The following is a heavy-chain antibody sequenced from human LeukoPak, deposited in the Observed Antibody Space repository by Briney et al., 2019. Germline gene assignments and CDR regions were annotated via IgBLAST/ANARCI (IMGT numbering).Heavy chain of an antibody. V-gene: IGHV3-30*02. CDR3: AKDLSVYFSGGSSYTNWFDP. Sequence: GGSLRLSCAASGFTFSGCGMHWVRQAPGQGLEWVAFIRYDGSDKRYADSVKGRFTISRDNSRNTLYLQMNSLRPADTAVYYCAKDLSVYFSGGSSYTNWFDPWGQGTLVTVSS. CDR2: IRYDGSDK. J-gene: IGHJ5*02. CDR1: GFTFSGCG. D-gene: IGHD2-15*01.